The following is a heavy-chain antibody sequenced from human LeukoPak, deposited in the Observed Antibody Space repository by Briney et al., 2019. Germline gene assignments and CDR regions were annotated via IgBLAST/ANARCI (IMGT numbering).Heavy chain of an antibody. V-gene: IGHV1-2*06. CDR3: ARDYCSSTSCLSDY. D-gene: IGHD2-2*01. CDR1: GYTFTGYH. CDR2: INPNSGDT. Sequence: GASVKVSCKASGYTFTGYHMHWVRQAPGQGLEWMGRINPNSGDTNYAQKFQGRVTMTRDTSISTAYVELSRLRSDDTAVYYCARDYCSSTSCLSDYWGQGTLVTVSS. J-gene: IGHJ4*02.